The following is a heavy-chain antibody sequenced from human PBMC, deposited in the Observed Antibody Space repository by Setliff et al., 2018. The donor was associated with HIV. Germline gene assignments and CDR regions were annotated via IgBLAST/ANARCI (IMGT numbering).Heavy chain of an antibody. D-gene: IGHD4-4*01. CDR3: ARDAFDYTAYYYSYMDV. CDR2: IIPSGGST. Sequence: ASVKVSCKASGGTFSSYAISWVRQAPGQGLEWMGRIIPSGGSTTYAQKFQGRVTMTRDTSTSTVYMELSSLRSEDTAVYYCARDAFDYTAYYYSYMDVWGKGTTVTVSS. CDR1: GGTFSSYA. J-gene: IGHJ6*03. V-gene: IGHV1-46*01.